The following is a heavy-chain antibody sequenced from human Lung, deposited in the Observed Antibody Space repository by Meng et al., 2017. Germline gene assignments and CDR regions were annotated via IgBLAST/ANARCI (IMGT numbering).Heavy chain of an antibody. Sequence: QGQVQPRGAGLLTPSELLYLSCGVSGGSFSDYYWSWIRQPPGKGLEWIGEINHSGSTNYNPSLESRATISVDTSQNNLSLKLSSVTAADSAVYYCARGPTTMAHDFDYWGQGTLVTVSS. V-gene: IGHV4-34*01. CDR3: ARGPTTMAHDFDY. D-gene: IGHD4-11*01. J-gene: IGHJ4*02. CDR2: INHSGST. CDR1: GGSFSDYY.